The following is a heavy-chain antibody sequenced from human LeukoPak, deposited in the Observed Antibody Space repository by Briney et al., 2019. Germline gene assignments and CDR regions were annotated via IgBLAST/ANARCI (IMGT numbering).Heavy chain of an antibody. CDR1: GFTFSSYG. Sequence: PGGSLRLSCAASGFTFSSYGMHWVRQAPGKGLEWVAFIRYDGSNKYYADSVKGRFTISRDNSKNTLYLQMNSLRAEDTAVYYCARDGGGAAGPIYYYYYGMDVWGQGTTVTVSS. CDR3: ARDGGGAAGPIYYYYYGMDV. CDR2: IRYDGSNK. J-gene: IGHJ6*02. D-gene: IGHD6-13*01. V-gene: IGHV3-30*02.